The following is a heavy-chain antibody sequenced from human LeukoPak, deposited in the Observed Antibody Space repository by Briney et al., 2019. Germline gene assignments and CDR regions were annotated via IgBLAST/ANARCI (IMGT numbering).Heavy chain of an antibody. V-gene: IGHV1-18*01. CDR2: ISAYNGNT. J-gene: IGHJ4*02. CDR1: GYTFTSYG. Sequence: ASVKVSCKASGYTFTSYGISWVRQAPGQGLEWMGWISAYNGNTNYAQKLQGRVTMTTDTSTSTAYMELRSLTSDDTAVYYCARDGGGYSGYDSFDYWGQGTLVTVSS. CDR3: ARDGGGYSGYDSFDY. D-gene: IGHD5-12*01.